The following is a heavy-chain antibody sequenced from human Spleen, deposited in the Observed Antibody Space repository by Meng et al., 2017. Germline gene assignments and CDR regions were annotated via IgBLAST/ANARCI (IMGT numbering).Heavy chain of an antibody. J-gene: IGHJ4*02. CDR2: ISSSSIII. Sequence: GESLKISCAASGFTFSDHYMSWIRQAPGKGLEWISYISSSSIIIYYADSVKGRFTISRDNAKSSLYLQMNSLRAEDTAVYYYARDYDSTLDDWGQGTLVTVSS. CDR1: GFTFSDHY. CDR3: ARDYDSTLDD. D-gene: IGHD3-22*01. V-gene: IGHV3-11*04.